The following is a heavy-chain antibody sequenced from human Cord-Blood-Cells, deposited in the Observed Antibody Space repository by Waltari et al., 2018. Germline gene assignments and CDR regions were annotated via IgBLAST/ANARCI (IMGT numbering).Heavy chain of an antibody. D-gene: IGHD6-13*01. V-gene: IGHV1-3*02. J-gene: IGHJ4*02. CDR2: SNAGKVNK. CDR3: ARDGSSSLDY. CDR1: GYTFTSYA. Sequence: QVQLVQSGAEVKKPGASVKVSCKASGYTFTSYAMHWVRQAPGQRLEGMGWSNAGKVNKKYSQEVQGRVTITRDTSASTAYMELSSLRSEDMAVYYCARDGSSSLDYWGQGTLVTVSS.